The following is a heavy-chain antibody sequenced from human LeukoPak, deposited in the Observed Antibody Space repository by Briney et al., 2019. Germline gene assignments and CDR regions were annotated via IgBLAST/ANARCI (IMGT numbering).Heavy chain of an antibody. V-gene: IGHV4-4*07. CDR1: GGSISIYY. D-gene: IGHD3-10*01. CDR3: GRESSGSYYNPLGYREV. Sequence: SVNLSLNCTVSGGSISIYYWNWLRPPAGKGLEGIVRIFTSVVTNSNPSLKSRVTMSVDTSKNHFSLHRSSVTAAETAVYYGGRESSGSYYNPLGYREVWGKGSTVTDSS. CDR2: IFTSVVT. J-gene: IGHJ6*03.